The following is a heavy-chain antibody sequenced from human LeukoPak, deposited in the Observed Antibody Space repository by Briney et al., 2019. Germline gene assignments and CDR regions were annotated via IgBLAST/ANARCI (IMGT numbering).Heavy chain of an antibody. D-gene: IGHD3-3*01. CDR2: ISGDGGSR. CDR1: GFTFSRYA. CDR3: AAAYFGVDQYYYGMDV. J-gene: IGHJ6*02. V-gene: IGHV3-23*01. Sequence: GGSLRLSCAGSGFTFSRYAMNWVRQAPGKGLEWVSAISGDGGSRYYADSVKGRFTISRDKPKNTLYLQMNSLRTEDTAVYYCAAAYFGVDQYYYGMDVWGQGTTVTVSS.